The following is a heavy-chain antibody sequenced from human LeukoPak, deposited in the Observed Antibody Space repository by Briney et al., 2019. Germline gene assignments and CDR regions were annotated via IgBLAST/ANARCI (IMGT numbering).Heavy chain of an antibody. CDR1: GGSISSYY. V-gene: IGHV4-59*01. Sequence: SQTLSLTCTVSGGSISSYYWSWIRQPPGKGLEWIGYIYYSGSTNYYPSLKSRVTISVDTSKNQFSLKLSSVTAADTAVYYCARSYWSGGSCYPDYWGQGTLVTVSS. CDR3: ARSYWSGGSCYPDY. J-gene: IGHJ4*02. CDR2: IYYSGST. D-gene: IGHD2-15*01.